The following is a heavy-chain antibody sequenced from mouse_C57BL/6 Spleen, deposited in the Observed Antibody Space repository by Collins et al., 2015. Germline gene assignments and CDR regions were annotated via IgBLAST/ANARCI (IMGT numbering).Heavy chain of an antibody. D-gene: IGHD1-1*01. V-gene: IGHV1-18*01. J-gene: IGHJ3*01. Sequence: EVQLQQSGPELVKPGASVKIPCKASGYTFTDYNMDWVKQSHGKSLEWIGDINPNNGGTIYNQKFKGKATLTVDKSSSTAYMELRSLTSEDTAVYYCAREDRVHPLYGSRAWFAYWGQGALVTVSA. CDR3: AREDRVHPLYGSRAWFAY. CDR1: GYTFTDYN. CDR2: INPNNGGT.